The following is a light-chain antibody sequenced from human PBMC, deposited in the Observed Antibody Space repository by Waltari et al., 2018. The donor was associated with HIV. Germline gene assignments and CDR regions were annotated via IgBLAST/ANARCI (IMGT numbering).Light chain of an antibody. CDR2: GNN. V-gene: IGLV1-40*01. CDR3: QSYDTSLSGPV. Sequence: QSVLTQPPSVSGAPGQRVTIACTGSSPHIGAGFDVPWYQQLPVPAPKLLPYGNNNRPSGVPDRFSGSKSGTSASLAITGLQAEDDADYYCQSYDTSLSGPVFGGGTKLTVL. J-gene: IGLJ2*01. CDR1: SPHIGAGFD.